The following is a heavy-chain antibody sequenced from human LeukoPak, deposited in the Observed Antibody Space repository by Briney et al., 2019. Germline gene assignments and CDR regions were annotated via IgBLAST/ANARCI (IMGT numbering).Heavy chain of an antibody. CDR2: INADGSGT. CDR1: GFTFSTYW. D-gene: IGHD1-26*01. J-gene: IGHJ4*02. CDR3: GRGIVGTTMGRY. V-gene: IGHV3-74*01. Sequence: PGGSLRLSCAASGFTFSTYWMHWVRQAPGKGLVWVSRINADGSGTIYADSVKGRFTISRDNAKNTVYLQMNSLRVEDTAVYYCGRGIVGTTMGRYWGQGTLVTVSS.